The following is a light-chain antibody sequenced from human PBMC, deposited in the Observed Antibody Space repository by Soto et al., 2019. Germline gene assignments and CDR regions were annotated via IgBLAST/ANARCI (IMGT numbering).Light chain of an antibody. V-gene: IGKV3-15*01. CDR1: QSVSSN. J-gene: IGKJ1*01. CDR3: QQYNNWPWGT. CDR2: GAS. Sequence: EIVMTQSPATLSVSPGERATLSCRASQSVSSNLAWYQQKPGQAPRLLIYGASTRATGIPARFSGSGSGTEFTLTISSLQSEDFAVYYCQQYNNWPWGTFGQGTKVEI.